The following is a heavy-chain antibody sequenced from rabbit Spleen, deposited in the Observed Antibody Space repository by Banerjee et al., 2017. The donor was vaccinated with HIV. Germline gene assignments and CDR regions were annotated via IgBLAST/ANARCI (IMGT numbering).Heavy chain of an antibody. J-gene: IGHJ4*01. CDR2: IYTGSSGST. CDR3: ARGSAAMTMVITGYYFNL. CDR1: GFSFSSGDY. Sequence: QSLEESGGDLVKPGASLTLTCTASGFSFSSGDYMCWVRQAPGKGLEWIACIYTGSSGSTYYASWATGRFTCSKTSSTTVTLQMTSLTAADTATYFCARGSAAMTMVITGYYFNLWGQGTLVTVS. V-gene: IGHV1S40*01. D-gene: IGHD2-1*01.